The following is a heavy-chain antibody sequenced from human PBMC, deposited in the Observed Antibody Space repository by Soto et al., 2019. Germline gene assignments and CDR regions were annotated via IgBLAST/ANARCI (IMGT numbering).Heavy chain of an antibody. CDR2: IIPIFGTA. V-gene: IGHV1-69*13. CDR3: ARENCGGDCYHPFLDY. CDR1: GGAFSSSA. J-gene: IGHJ4*02. Sequence: SVKVSCKASGGAFSSSAISWVRQAPGQGLEWMGGIIPIFGTANYAQKFQGRVTITADESTSTAYMELSSLRSEDTAVYYCARENCGGDCYHPFLDYWGQGTLVTVSS. D-gene: IGHD2-21*02.